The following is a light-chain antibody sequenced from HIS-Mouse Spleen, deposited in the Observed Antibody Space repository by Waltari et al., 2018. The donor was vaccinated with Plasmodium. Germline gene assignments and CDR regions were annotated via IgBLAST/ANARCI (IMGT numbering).Light chain of an antibody. CDR3: QQYGSSPT. CDR2: GAS. J-gene: IGKJ1*01. CDR1: QSVSSSY. V-gene: IGKV3-20*01. Sequence: EIVLTQSPGTLSLSPGERATLSCRASQSVSSSYLAWYQQKPGQAPRLLIYGASSRATGSPYRFSGSGSGTDFTLTISRLEPEDLAVYYCQQYGSSPTFGQGTKVEIK.